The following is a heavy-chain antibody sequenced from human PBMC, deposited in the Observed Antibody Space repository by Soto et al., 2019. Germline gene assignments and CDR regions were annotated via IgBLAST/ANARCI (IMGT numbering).Heavy chain of an antibody. CDR3: AVWFGELHRDNWFDP. Sequence: QVQLQESGPGLVKPSQTLSLTCTVSGGSISSGGYYWSWIRQHPGKGLEWIGYIYYSGSTYYNPSLKSRVTISVDTSKNQFSMKLSSVTAADTAGYYCAVWFGELHRDNWFDPWGQGTLVTVSS. D-gene: IGHD3-10*01. CDR1: GGSISSGGYY. V-gene: IGHV4-31*03. CDR2: IYYSGST. J-gene: IGHJ5*02.